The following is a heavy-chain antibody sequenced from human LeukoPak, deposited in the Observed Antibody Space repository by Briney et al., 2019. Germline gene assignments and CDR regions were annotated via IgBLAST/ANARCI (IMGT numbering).Heavy chain of an antibody. CDR2: ISASGGST. Sequence: GGSLRLSCAASGFTFSSYAMSWVRQAPGKGLEWVSSISASGGSTYYADSVEGRFTISRDNSKNTLYLQMNSLRAEDTAVYYCARGANWAADYWGQGTLVTVSS. CDR1: GFTFSSYA. CDR3: ARGANWAADY. V-gene: IGHV3-23*01. D-gene: IGHD7-27*01. J-gene: IGHJ4*02.